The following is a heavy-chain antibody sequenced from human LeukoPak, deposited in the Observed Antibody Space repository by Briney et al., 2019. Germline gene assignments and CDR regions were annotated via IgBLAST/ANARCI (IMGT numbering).Heavy chain of an antibody. J-gene: IGHJ6*02. CDR3: ARDLKAYSSSWYGPYYYYYGMDV. CDR2: ISSSGSTI. Sequence: GSLRLSCAASGFTFSDSYMSWIRQAPGKGLEWVSYISSSGSTIYYADPVKGRFTISRDNAKNSLYLQMNSLRAEDTAVYYCARDLKAYSSSWYGPYYYYYGMDVWGQGTTVTVSS. V-gene: IGHV3-11*01. D-gene: IGHD6-13*01. CDR1: GFTFSDSY.